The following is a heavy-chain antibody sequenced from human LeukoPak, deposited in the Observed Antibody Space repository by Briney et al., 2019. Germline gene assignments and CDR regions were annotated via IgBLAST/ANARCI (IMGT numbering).Heavy chain of an antibody. CDR3: ATDVAVAGTGAFDI. CDR2: IYYTGTT. V-gene: IGHV4-30-4*08. J-gene: IGHJ3*02. CDR1: GGSISSGDYH. D-gene: IGHD6-19*01. Sequence: KPSQTLSLTCTVSGGSISSGDYHWSWIRQPPGKGLEWIGYIYYTGTTYYSPSLKSRVTISVDTSKNQFSLKLSSVTAADTAVYYCATDVAVAGTGAFDIWGQGTMVTVSS.